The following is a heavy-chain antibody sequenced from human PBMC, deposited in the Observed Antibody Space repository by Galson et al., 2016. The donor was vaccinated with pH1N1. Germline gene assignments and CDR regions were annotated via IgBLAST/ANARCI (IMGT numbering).Heavy chain of an antibody. V-gene: IGHV3-30*04. CDR3: ARSRDFSFDY. CDR1: GFTLSCCA. CDR2: ISKDGNNV. Sequence: SLRLSCAASGFTLSCCAMHWVRQAPGKGLECVALISKDGNNVYYADSVKGRSTISRDSSNNTLYLQMNSLRTEDTAIYYCARSRDFSFDYWGQGALVTVAS. J-gene: IGHJ4*02. D-gene: IGHD4-11*01.